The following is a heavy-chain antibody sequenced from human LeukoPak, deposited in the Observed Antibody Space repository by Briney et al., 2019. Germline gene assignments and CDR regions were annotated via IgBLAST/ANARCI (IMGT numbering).Heavy chain of an antibody. Sequence: PSETLSLTCTVSGGSISSRRYYWGWIRQPPGQGLEWIGSIYNSGIMYYDPSLKSRVTISVDTSKNQFSLNLSSVTAADTAVYYCARNDYGDYVTGTWGQGTLVTVSS. D-gene: IGHD4-17*01. J-gene: IGHJ4*02. V-gene: IGHV4-39*07. CDR1: GGSISSRRYY. CDR3: ARNDYGDYVTGT. CDR2: IYNSGIM.